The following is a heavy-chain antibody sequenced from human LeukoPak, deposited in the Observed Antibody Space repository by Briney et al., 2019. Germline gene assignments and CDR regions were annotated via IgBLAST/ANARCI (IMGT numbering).Heavy chain of an antibody. Sequence: ASVEVSCKASGYTFTSYDINWVRQATGQGPEWMGWVNPNSGNTGYAQKFQGRVTMTRNTSISTAYMELSSLRSEDTAVYYCAREELCSSTSCYRWFDPWGQGTLVTVSS. J-gene: IGHJ5*02. CDR2: VNPNSGNT. CDR3: AREELCSSTSCYRWFDP. CDR1: GYTFTSYD. D-gene: IGHD2-2*01. V-gene: IGHV1-8*01.